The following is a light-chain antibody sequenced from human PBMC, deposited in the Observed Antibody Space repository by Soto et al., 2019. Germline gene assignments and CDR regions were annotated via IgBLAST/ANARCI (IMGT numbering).Light chain of an antibody. V-gene: IGLV2-14*01. J-gene: IGLJ1*01. CDR1: SSDVGGYNY. CDR3: SSDTSRSTLYV. CDR2: DVS. Sequence: QSALTQPAAVSGSPGQSITISCTGTSSDVGGYNYVSWYQQHPGKAPKLMIYDVSNRPSGVSNRFSGSKSGNTASLTISGLQAEDDADYYCSSDTSRSTLYVCGTGTK.